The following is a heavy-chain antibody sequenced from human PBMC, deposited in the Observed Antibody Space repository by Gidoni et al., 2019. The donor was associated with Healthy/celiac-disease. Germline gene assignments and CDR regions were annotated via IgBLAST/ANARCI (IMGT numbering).Heavy chain of an antibody. D-gene: IGHD3-9*01. J-gene: IGHJ6*02. V-gene: IGHV3-21*01. CDR3: GRNFEEYPPHYYGMDV. CDR1: GFTFSRYS. CDR2: ISSSSSYI. Sequence: EVQLVESGGGLVKPGGSLRLSCAASGFTFSRYSMNWFRQAPGKGLEWVSSISSSSSYIYYADSVKGRFTISRDNAKNSLYLQMNSLRAEDTAVYYCGRNFEEYPPHYYGMDVWGQGTTVTVSS.